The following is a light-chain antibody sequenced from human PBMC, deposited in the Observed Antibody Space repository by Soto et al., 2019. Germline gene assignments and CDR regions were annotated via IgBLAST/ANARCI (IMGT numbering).Light chain of an antibody. CDR2: EAS. CDR3: QQYVNLPPT. Sequence: DIQMTQSPSSLSASVGDRVTITCQASQDITNYLNWYQQKPGKAPKLPIYEASSLETGVPSRFSGGGSGAHFTFTISSLQPEDFATYYCQQYVNLPPTFGGGTKVDIK. CDR1: QDITNY. J-gene: IGKJ4*01. V-gene: IGKV1-33*01.